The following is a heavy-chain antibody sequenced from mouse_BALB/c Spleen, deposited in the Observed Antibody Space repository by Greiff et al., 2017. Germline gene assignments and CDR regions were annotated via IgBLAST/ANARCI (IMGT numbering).Heavy chain of an antibody. CDR2: ISNGGGST. J-gene: IGHJ3*01. CDR1: GFTFSSYT. CDR3: ARRGSRACFAY. V-gene: IGHV5-12-2*01. Sequence: EVKVVESGGGLVQPGGSLKLSCAASGFTFSSYTMSWVRQTPEKRLEWVADISNGGGSTYYPDTVKGRVTISRDNAKNTLYLQMSSLKSEDTAMYYCARRGSRACFAYWGQGTLVTVSA.